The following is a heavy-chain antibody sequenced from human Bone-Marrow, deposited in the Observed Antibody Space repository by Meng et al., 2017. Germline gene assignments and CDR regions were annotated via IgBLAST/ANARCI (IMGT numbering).Heavy chain of an antibody. V-gene: IGHV4-31*01. J-gene: IGHJ4*02. D-gene: IGHD1-14*01. CDR2: IYYSGST. CDR1: GGSISSGGYY. CDR3: AREASPEYYFDY. Sequence: VQRQESGPGLVKPSQTLSLTCTGSGGSISSGGYYWSWIRQHPGKGLEWIGYIYYSGSTYYNPSLKSLVTISVDTSKNQFSLKLSSVTAADTAVYYCAREASPEYYFDYWGQGTLVTVSS.